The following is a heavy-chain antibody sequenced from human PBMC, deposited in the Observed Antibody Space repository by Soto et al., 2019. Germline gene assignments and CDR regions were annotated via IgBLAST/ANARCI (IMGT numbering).Heavy chain of an antibody. D-gene: IGHD3-22*01. CDR1: GFTFSSYW. Sequence: GGSLRLSCAASGFTFSSYWMHWVRQAPGKGLVWVSRINSDGSSTSYADSVKGRFTISRDNAKNTLYLQMNSLRAEDTAVYYCARGGVDYYDSSCYYYPQDAFDIWGQGTMVTVS. J-gene: IGHJ3*02. V-gene: IGHV3-74*01. CDR3: ARGGVDYYDSSCYYYPQDAFDI. CDR2: INSDGSST.